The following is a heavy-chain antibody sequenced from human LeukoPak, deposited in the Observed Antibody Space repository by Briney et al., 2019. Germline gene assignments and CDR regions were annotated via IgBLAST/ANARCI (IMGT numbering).Heavy chain of an antibody. D-gene: IGHD4-11*01. CDR3: VRSPTVTTRGDF. J-gene: IGHJ4*02. CDR2: INYSGST. Sequence: PSETLSLTCTVSGGSIGRHYWSWIRQPPGKGLEWIGYINYSGSTDYNPSLKSRVTMSVDTPKNQFSLKLNSVTAADTAVYYCVRSPTVTTRGDFWGQGTLVTVSS. CDR1: GGSIGRHY. V-gene: IGHV4-59*08.